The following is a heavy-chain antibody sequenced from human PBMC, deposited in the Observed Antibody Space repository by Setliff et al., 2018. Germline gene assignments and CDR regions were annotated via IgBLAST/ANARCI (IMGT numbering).Heavy chain of an antibody. J-gene: IGHJ4*02. V-gene: IGHV1-18*01. Sequence: ASVKVSCKASGYTFTSYGISWVRQAPGQGLEWMGWISAYNGNTNYAQKLQGRVTMTTDTSTSTAYMELRSLRSDDTAVYYCAGDVALVGATPYWGQGTLVTVSS. D-gene: IGHD1-26*01. CDR2: ISAYNGNT. CDR1: GYTFTSYG. CDR3: AGDVALVGATPY.